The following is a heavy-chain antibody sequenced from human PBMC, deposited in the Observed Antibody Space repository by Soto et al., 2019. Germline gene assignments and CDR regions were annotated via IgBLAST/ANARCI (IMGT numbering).Heavy chain of an antibody. Sequence: QVQLVQSGAEVKKPGASVKVSCKASGYTFTSYDINWVRQATGQGLEWMGWMNPNSGNTGYAQKFQGRVSMTRNTSISTVYMELSSLISEGTAVYYCARGSKGSSWYAYWFDPWGQVNLVTVSS. CDR1: GYTFTSYD. CDR2: MNPNSGNT. CDR3: ARGSKGSSWYAYWFDP. V-gene: IGHV1-8*01. J-gene: IGHJ5*02. D-gene: IGHD6-13*01.